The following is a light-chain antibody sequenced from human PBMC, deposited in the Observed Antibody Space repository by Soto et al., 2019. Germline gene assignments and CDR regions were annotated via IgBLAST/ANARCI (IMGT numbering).Light chain of an antibody. CDR1: TSNIGSNY. V-gene: IGLV1-47*01. J-gene: IGLJ1*01. CDR2: RNN. CDR3: ATWDDSLNGFYV. Sequence: VLTQPPSASGTPWQGVTISCSGSTSNIGSNYVYWYQQLPGTAPKLLIYRNNQRPSGVPDRFSGSKSGTSASLAISGLRSDDEADYFCATWDDSLNGFYVFGTGTKVTVL.